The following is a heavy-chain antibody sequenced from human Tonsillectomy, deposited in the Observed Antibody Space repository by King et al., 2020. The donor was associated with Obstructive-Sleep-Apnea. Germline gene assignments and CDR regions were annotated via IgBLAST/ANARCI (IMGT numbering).Heavy chain of an antibody. J-gene: IGHJ3*02. Sequence: QLQESGPGLVKPSETLSLTCTVSGGSISSYYWSWIRQPPGKGLEWIGYIYYSGCTNYNPSLKSRVTISVDTSKNHFSLKLSSVTAADTAVYYCARDSGGVMSADAFDIWGQGTMVTVSS. CDR1: GGSISSYY. CDR3: ARDSGGVMSADAFDI. D-gene: IGHD3-16*01. CDR2: IYYSGCT. V-gene: IGHV4-59*01.